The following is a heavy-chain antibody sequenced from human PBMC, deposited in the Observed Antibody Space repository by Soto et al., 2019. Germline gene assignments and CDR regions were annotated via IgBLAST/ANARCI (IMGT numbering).Heavy chain of an antibody. D-gene: IGHD3-3*01. Sequence: EVQLLESGGGLVQPGGSLRLSCAASGFTFSSYVMSWVRQAPGKGLEWVSAISGSGGSTYYADSVKGRFTISRDNSKNTLYLQMNSLRAEDTAVYYCAKAIGEFWTTNWFDPWGQGTLVTVSS. CDR1: GFTFSSYV. CDR3: AKAIGEFWTTNWFDP. J-gene: IGHJ5*02. V-gene: IGHV3-23*01. CDR2: ISGSGGST.